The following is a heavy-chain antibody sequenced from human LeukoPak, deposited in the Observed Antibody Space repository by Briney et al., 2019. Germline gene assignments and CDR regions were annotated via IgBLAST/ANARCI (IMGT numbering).Heavy chain of an antibody. CDR3: AKDRRSMVVTPSWAFDI. V-gene: IGHV3-23*01. D-gene: IGHD4-23*01. CDR1: GFTFSNHA. CDR2: ISGGSSST. Sequence: GGSLRLSCAASGFTFSNHALSWVRQAPGKGLEWVSAISGGSSSTYYADSVKGRFTISRDKSKNTLSLQLSSLRAEDTALYYCAKDRRSMVVTPSWAFDIWGQGTLVTVSS. J-gene: IGHJ3*02.